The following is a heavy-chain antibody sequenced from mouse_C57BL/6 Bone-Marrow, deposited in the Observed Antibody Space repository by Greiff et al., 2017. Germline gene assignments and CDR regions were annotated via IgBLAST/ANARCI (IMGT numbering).Heavy chain of an antibody. V-gene: IGHV10-3*01. J-gene: IGHJ2*01. Sequence: EVQGVESGGGLVQPKGSLKLSCAASGFTFNTYAMHWVRQAPGKGLEWVARIRSKSSNYATYYADSVKDRFTISRDDSQSMLYLQMNNLKTEDTAMYYCVREGTVVANLDYWGQGTTLTVSS. D-gene: IGHD1-1*01. CDR1: GFTFNTYA. CDR3: VREGTVVANLDY. CDR2: IRSKSSNYAT.